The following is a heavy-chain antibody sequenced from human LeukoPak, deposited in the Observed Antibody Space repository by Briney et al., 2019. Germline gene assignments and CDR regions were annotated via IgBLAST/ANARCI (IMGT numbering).Heavy chain of an antibody. V-gene: IGHV3-11*04. CDR2: ISSGGNTR. Sequence: GGSLRLSCAASGFTFSDYYMTWIRQAPGKGLEWVSYISSGGNTRYYADSVKGRFTISRNNSKNTLYLQMNSLRAEDTAVYYCARDPYSGSYSAYYYYYMDVWGKGTTVTVSS. J-gene: IGHJ6*03. D-gene: IGHD1-26*01. CDR3: ARDPYSGSYSAYYYYYMDV. CDR1: GFTFSDYY.